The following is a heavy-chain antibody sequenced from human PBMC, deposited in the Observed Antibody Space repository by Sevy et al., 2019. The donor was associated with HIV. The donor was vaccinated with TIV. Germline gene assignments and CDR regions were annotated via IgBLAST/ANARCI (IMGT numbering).Heavy chain of an antibody. D-gene: IGHD4-17*01. J-gene: IGHJ4*02. Sequence: ASVKVSCKASGYTFTSYGISWVRQAPGQGLEWMGWISAYNGNTNYAQKLQGRVTMTTDTSTSTAYMELRSLRSDDTAVYYCASTKTTVTTFDYWGQGTLVTVSS. CDR2: ISAYNGNT. V-gene: IGHV1-18*01. CDR3: ASTKTTVTTFDY. CDR1: GYTFTSYG.